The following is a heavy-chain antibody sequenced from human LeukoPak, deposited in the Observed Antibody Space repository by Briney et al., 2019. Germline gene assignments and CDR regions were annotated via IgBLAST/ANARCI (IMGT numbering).Heavy chain of an antibody. CDR2: INHSGST. D-gene: IGHD3-16*01. CDR3: ARGGPGGSFDY. CDR1: GGSFSGYY. J-gene: IGHJ4*02. V-gene: IGHV4-34*01. Sequence: TSETLSLTCAVYGGSFSGYYWSWIRQPPGKGLEWIGEINHSGSTNYNPSLKSRVTISVDTSKNQFSLKLSSVTAADTAVYYCARGGPGGSFDYWGQGTLVTVSS.